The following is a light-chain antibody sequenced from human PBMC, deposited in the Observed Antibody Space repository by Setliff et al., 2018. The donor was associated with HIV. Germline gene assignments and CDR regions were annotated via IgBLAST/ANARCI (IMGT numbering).Light chain of an antibody. J-gene: IGLJ1*01. CDR1: NSDVGGYNY. CDR2: EVS. CDR3: SSYRSNNPYV. V-gene: IGLV2-14*01. Sequence: QSVLTPPASVSGSPGQSITISCTGTNSDVGGYNYVSWYQQYPGKAPKLMIYEVSNRPSGGSNLFSGSNSGSTASLTISGLQAEDEAEYYCSSYRSNNPYVVGTGTKVTVL.